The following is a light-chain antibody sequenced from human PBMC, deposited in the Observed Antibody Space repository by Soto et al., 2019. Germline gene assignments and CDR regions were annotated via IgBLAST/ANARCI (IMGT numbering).Light chain of an antibody. J-gene: IGKJ1*01. CDR1: QSVSSNY. Sequence: EIVLTQFPGTLSLSPGERATLSCRASQSVSSNYLAWYQQRPGQPPNLLIFGASNRAPGIPDRFSGSGSGTDFTLTISRLEPEDFATYYCQQSYSTPPTFGQGTKVEIK. CDR3: QQSYSTPPT. V-gene: IGKV3-20*01. CDR2: GAS.